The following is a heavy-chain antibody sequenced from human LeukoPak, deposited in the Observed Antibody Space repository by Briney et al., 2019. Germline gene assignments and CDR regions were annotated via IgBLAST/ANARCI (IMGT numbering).Heavy chain of an antibody. V-gene: IGHV4-59*01. D-gene: IGHD2-2*01. J-gene: IGHJ4*02. CDR2: IYYSGST. CDR1: GGSISSYY. CDR3: ARQNAMPHGAYYFDY. Sequence: SETLSLTCTVSGGSISSYYWSWIRQPPGKGLEWIGYIYYSGSTNYNPSLKSRVTISVDTSKNQFSLKLSSVTAADTAVYYCARQNAMPHGAYYFDYWGQGTLVTVSS.